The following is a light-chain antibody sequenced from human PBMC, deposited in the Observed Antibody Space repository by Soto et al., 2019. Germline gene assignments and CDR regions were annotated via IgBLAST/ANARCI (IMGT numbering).Light chain of an antibody. CDR3: AAWDDSLSGDV. V-gene: IGLV1-47*02. CDR2: SNN. CDR1: SSNIGSNY. Sequence: QSVLTQPPSASGTPGQRVTISCSGSSSNIGSNYVYWYQQLPGTAPKLLIYSNNRRPSGVPDRFSGSKSGTSASLAISGLRSEDEADYYCAAWDDSLSGDVFGTGTKLTVL. J-gene: IGLJ1*01.